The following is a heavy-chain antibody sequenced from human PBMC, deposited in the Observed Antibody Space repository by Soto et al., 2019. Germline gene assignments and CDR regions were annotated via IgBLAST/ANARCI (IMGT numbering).Heavy chain of an antibody. V-gene: IGHV3-23*01. CDR1: GFTFSSFA. Sequence: GGSLRLSCAASGFTFSSFAMSWVRQAPGKGLEWVSTISGSGSSTYYADSVKGRFTISRDNSRNTLYLQMNSLRAEDTAVYYCAKDRGSGAFHNYYMDLWGKGTTVTVSS. J-gene: IGHJ6*03. CDR2: ISGSGSST. D-gene: IGHD3-10*01. CDR3: AKDRGSGAFHNYYMDL.